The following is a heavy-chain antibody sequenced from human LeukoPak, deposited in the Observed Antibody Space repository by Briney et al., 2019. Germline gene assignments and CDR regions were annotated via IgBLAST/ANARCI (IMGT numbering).Heavy chain of an antibody. CDR1: GGSFSGYY. Sequence: SETLSLTCAVSGGSFSGYYWSWIRQPPGKGLEWIGEINHSGSTNYNPSPKSRVTISVDTSKNQFSLKLSSVTAADTAVYYCARGLVLMVYAIGFDYWGQGTLVTVSS. CDR3: ARGLVLMVYAIGFDY. V-gene: IGHV4-34*01. D-gene: IGHD2-8*01. CDR2: INHSGST. J-gene: IGHJ4*02.